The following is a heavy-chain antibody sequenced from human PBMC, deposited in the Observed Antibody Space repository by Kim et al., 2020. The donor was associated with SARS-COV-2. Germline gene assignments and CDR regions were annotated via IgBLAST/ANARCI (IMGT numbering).Heavy chain of an antibody. Sequence: NYAQKFQDRVTITRDRSMSTAYMELSSLRSEDTAMYYCAGGSGSYSWFDPWGQGTLVTVSS. V-gene: IGHV1-45*02. CDR3: AGGSGSYSWFDP. J-gene: IGHJ5*02. D-gene: IGHD3-10*01.